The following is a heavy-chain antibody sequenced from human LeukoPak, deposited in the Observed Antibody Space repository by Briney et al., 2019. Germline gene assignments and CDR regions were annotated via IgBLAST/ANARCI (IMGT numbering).Heavy chain of an antibody. CDR1: GFTFDDYA. Sequence: GGSLRLSCAASGFTFDDYAMHWVRQAPGKGLEWVSGISWNSGSIGYADSVKGRFTISRDNAKNSLYLQMNSLRAEDTALYYCAKDTYYYGSGSFYWGQGTLVTVSS. CDR2: ISWNSGSI. V-gene: IGHV3-9*01. D-gene: IGHD3-10*01. J-gene: IGHJ4*02. CDR3: AKDTYYYGSGSFY.